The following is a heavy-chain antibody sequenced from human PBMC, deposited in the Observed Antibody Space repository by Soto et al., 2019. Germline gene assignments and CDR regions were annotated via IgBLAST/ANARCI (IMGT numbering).Heavy chain of an antibody. CDR1: GVTCISYG. J-gene: IGHJ4*02. CDR3: ARATYSSGCIDY. D-gene: IGHD6-19*01. CDR2: IWYDGSNK. V-gene: IGHV3-33*01. Sequence: GGSLRLSCAASGVTCISYGMHWVRQAPGKGLEWVAVIWYDGSNKYYADSVKGRFTISRDNSKNTLYLQMNSLRAEDTAVYYCARATYSSGCIDYWGQGTLVTVSS.